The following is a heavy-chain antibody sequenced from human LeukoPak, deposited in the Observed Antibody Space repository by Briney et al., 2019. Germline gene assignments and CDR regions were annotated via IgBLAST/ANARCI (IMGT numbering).Heavy chain of an antibody. D-gene: IGHD6-13*01. V-gene: IGHV1-8*01. J-gene: IGHJ4*02. CDR3: ASSRNGAGSSSGFDY. CDR2: MNPNSGNA. CDR1: GYTFTSYD. Sequence: GASVKVSCKASGYTFTSYDINWVRQATGQGLEWMGWMNPNSGNAGYTQKFQGRVTMTRNTSISTAYMELSSLRSEDTAVYYCASSRNGAGSSSGFDYWGQATLVTVSS.